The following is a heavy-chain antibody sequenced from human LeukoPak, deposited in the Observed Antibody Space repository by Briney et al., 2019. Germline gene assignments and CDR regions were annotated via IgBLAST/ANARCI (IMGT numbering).Heavy chain of an antibody. V-gene: IGHV1-18*01. CDR3: ARDCSNGVCYPRDY. Sequence: ASVKVSCKASGYTLSGYGISWVRQAPGQGLEWVGWITTYNGEKKYSEKLQGRVTMTTDTSTSTYYMEMTSLRTDDTAIYYCARDCSNGVCYPRDYWGQGTLVSVSS. CDR1: GYTLSGYG. D-gene: IGHD2-8*01. J-gene: IGHJ4*02. CDR2: ITTYNGEK.